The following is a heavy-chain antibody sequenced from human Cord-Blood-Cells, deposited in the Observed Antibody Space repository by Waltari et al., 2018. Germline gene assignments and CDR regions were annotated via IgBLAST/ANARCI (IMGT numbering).Heavy chain of an antibody. CDR2: IYYSGST. CDR1: GGSISSSSYY. D-gene: IGHD1-26*01. V-gene: IGHV4-39*01. Sequence: QLQLQEAGPGLVKPSETLSLTCTVFGGSISSSSYYWGWLRQPPGKGLEWIGSIYYSGSTYYNPSLKSRVTISVDTSKNQFSLKLSSVTAADTAVYYCARPGIVGATRGAFDIWGQGTMVTVSS. J-gene: IGHJ3*02. CDR3: ARPGIVGATRGAFDI.